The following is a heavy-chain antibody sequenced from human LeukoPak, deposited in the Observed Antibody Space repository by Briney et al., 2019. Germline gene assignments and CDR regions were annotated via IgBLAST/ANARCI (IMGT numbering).Heavy chain of an antibody. J-gene: IGHJ4*02. V-gene: IGHV3-23*01. D-gene: IGHD3-3*01. Sequence: GGSLRLSCAASGFTFSSYAMSWVRRAPGKGLEWVSTISGSGGSTDYADSVKGRFTISRDNSKNTLYLQMDSLGAEDTAEYYCATMGYDFWSGYWPDYWGQGTLVTVSS. CDR3: ATMGYDFWSGYWPDY. CDR1: GFTFSSYA. CDR2: ISGSGGST.